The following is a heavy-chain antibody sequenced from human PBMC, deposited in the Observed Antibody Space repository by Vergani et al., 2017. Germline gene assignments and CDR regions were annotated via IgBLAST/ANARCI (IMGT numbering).Heavy chain of an antibody. CDR2: INPNSGGT. V-gene: IGHV1-2*02. CDR3: ARLYYYDSSGLYYFDY. J-gene: IGHJ4*02. Sequence: QVQLVQSGAEVKKPGASVKVSCKASGYTFTVYYMHWVRPAPGQGLAWMGWINPNSGGTNYAPKFQGRVTMTRDTSISTADMELSRLRSDDTAVYYCARLYYYDSSGLYYFDYWGQGTLVTVSS. D-gene: IGHD3-22*01. CDR1: GYTFTVYY.